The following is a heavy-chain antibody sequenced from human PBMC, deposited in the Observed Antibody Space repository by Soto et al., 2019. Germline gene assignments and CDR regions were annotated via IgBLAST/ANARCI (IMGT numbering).Heavy chain of an antibody. V-gene: IGHV4-59*01. CDR2: IYYSGST. J-gene: IGHJ5*02. CDR3: ARWGVIYDVVVPAAWFDP. CDR1: GGSISSYY. D-gene: IGHD2-2*01. Sequence: SETLSLTCTVSGGSISSYYWSWIRQPPGKGLEWIGYIYYSGSTNYNPSLKSRVTISVDTSKNQFSLKLSSVTAADTAVYYCARWGVIYDVVVPAAWFDPWGQGTLVTVSS.